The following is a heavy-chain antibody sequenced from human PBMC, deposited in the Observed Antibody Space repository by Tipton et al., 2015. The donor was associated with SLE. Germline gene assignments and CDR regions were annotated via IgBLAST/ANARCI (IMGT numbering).Heavy chain of an antibody. V-gene: IGHV4-39*07. J-gene: IGHJ5*02. CDR2: INHSGST. D-gene: IGHD1-26*01. CDR1: GGSISSSSYY. CDR3: ARGLPATLWFDP. Sequence: TLSLTCTVSGGSISSSSYYWGWIRQPPGKGLEWIGEINHSGSTNYNPSLKSRVTISVDTSKNQFSLKLSSVTAADTAVYYCARGLPATLWFDPWGQGTPVTVFS.